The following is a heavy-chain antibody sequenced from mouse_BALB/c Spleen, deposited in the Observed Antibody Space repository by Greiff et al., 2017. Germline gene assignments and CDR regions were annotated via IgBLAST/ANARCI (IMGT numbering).Heavy chain of an antibody. CDR1: GFTFSSYY. CDR3: ARHVNFDY. J-gene: IGHJ2*01. CDR2: INSNGGST. V-gene: IGHV5-6-2*01. Sequence: EVKLMESGGGLVKLGGSLKLSCAASGFTFSSYYMSWVRQTPEKRLELVAAINSNGGSTYYPDTVKGRFTISRDNAKNTLYLQMSSLKSEDTALYYCARHVNFDYWGQGTTLTVSS.